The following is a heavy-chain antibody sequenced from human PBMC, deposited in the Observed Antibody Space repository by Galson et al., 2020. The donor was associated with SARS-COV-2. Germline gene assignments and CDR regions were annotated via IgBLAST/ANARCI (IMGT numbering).Heavy chain of an antibody. J-gene: IGHJ1*01. CDR1: GGSISSGDYY. D-gene: IGHD6-13*01. CDR2: IYYSGTT. V-gene: IGHV4-30-4*01. Sequence: SETLSLTCTVSGGSISSGDYYWSWIRQPPGRGLEWVGYIYYSGTTYYNPSLKSRVTISVDTSKNQFSLQLSSVTAADTAVYYCARGEIAAAGVWGQGTLVTVSS. CDR3: ARGEIAAAGV.